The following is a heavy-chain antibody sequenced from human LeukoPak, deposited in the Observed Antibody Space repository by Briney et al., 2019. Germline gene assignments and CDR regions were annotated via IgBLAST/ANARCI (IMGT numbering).Heavy chain of an antibody. V-gene: IGHV4-39*07. D-gene: IGHD3-22*01. CDR1: GGSISSSSYY. Sequence: PSETLSLTCTVSGGSISSSSYYWGWIRQPPGKGLEWIGSIYYSGSTYYNPFLKSRVTISVDTSKNQFSLKLSFVTAADTAVYYCARLFLDSSGYLSWFDPWGQGTLVTVSS. CDR2: IYYSGST. CDR3: ARLFLDSSGYLSWFDP. J-gene: IGHJ5*02.